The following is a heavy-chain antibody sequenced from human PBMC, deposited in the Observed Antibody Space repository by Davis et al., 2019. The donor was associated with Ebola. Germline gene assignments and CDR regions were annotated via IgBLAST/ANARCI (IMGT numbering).Heavy chain of an antibody. CDR2: IYPADSDI. J-gene: IGHJ3*02. Sequence: GESLKISCEASGYNFATYWIGWVRQMPGRGLEWIGIIYPADSDIRSSPSFQGQVTISADKSVSTTYLQWSSLKASDTAMYYCVRVGRTGWYEFDIWGQGTMLTVSS. V-gene: IGHV5-51*01. D-gene: IGHD6-19*01. CDR1: GYNFATYW. CDR3: VRVGRTGWYEFDI.